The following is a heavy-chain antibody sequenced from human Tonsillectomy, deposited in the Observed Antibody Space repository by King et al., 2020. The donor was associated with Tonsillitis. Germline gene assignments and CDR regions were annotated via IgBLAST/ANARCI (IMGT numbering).Heavy chain of an antibody. V-gene: IGHV2-5*01. D-gene: IGHD1-20*01. CDR2: IYWNDDK. J-gene: IGHJ3*02. Sequence: TLKESGPTLVKPTQTLTLTCTFSGFSFSTSGVGVGWIRQPPGKALEWLALIYWNDDKRYSPSLKSRLTITKDTAKNQVVLTMTNMDPVDTATYYCSNRHPMEYNWSDGAFDIWGQGTMVTVSS. CDR3: SNRHPMEYNWSDGAFDI. CDR1: GFSFSTSGVG.